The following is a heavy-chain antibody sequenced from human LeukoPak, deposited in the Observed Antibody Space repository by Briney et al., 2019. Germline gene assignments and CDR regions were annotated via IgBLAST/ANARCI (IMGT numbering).Heavy chain of an antibody. CDR2: ISAYNGNT. CDR3: ARVGMKRSGSYYPYYYYGMDV. Sequence: ASVKVSCKASGYTFTSYGISWVRQAPGQGLEWMGWISAYNGNTNYAQKLQGRVTMTTDTSTSTAYMELRSLRSDDTAVYYCARVGMKRSGSYYPYYYYGMDVWGHGTTVTVSS. J-gene: IGHJ6*02. D-gene: IGHD3-10*01. CDR1: GYTFTSYG. V-gene: IGHV1-18*01.